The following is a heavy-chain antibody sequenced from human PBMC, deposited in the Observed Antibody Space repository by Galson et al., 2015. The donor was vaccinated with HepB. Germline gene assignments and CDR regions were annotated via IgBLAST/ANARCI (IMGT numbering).Heavy chain of an antibody. CDR3: ARGLKDLAVAGFDY. D-gene: IGHD6-19*01. CDR2: IYSGGST. V-gene: IGHV3-66*01. Sequence: SLRLSCAASGFTVSSNYMSWVRQAPGKGLEWVSVIYSGGSTYYADSVKGRFTISRDNSKNTLYLQMNSLRAEDTAVYYCARGLKDLAVAGFDYWGQGTLVTVSS. CDR1: GFTVSSNY. J-gene: IGHJ4*02.